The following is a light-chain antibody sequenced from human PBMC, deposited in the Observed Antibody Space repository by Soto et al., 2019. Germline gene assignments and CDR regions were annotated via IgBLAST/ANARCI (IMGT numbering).Light chain of an antibody. CDR1: SSNIGNNY. CDR2: DSN. J-gene: IGLJ2*01. CDR3: GTWDNSLSAVL. Sequence: QSVLTQPPSVSAAPGQKVTISCSGSSSNIGNNYVFWYQQLPGTAPKLLIYDSNERPSGIPDRFSGSKSGTSATLGITGLQTGDEADYYCGTWDNSLSAVLFGGGTKLTVL. V-gene: IGLV1-51*01.